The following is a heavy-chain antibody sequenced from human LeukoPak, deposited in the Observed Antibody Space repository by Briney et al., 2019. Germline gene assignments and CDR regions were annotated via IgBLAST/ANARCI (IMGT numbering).Heavy chain of an antibody. D-gene: IGHD2-2*01. CDR3: ARGGSYCSSTSCPRFDY. CDR2: ISDYNGNT. V-gene: IGHV1-18*01. Sequence: ASVKVSCKASGYTFTSYGISWVRQAPGQGLEWMGWISDYNGNTNYAQKLQGRVTMTTDTSTSTAYMELRSLRSDDTAVYYCARGGSYCSSTSCPRFDYWGQGTLVTVSS. CDR1: GYTFTSYG. J-gene: IGHJ4*02.